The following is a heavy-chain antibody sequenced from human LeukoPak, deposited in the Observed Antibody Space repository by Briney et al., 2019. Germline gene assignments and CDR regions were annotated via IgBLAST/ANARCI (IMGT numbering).Heavy chain of an antibody. CDR1: GLTFSNFA. D-gene: IGHD3-10*01. V-gene: IGHV3-23*01. J-gene: IGHJ4*02. CDR2: VSGGGRST. CDR3: ARGGVDYYGSGTYYLMYYFDY. Sequence: GGSLRLSCAASGLTFSNFAMSWVRQPPGKGLEWVSAVSGGGRSTFYADSVKGRFIISRDDPHNTLYLQMNSLRAEDTAVYFCARGGVDYYGSGTYYLMYYFDYWGQGALVTVSS.